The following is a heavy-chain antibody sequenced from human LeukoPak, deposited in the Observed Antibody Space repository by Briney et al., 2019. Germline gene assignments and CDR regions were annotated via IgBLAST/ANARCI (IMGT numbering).Heavy chain of an antibody. Sequence: HPGGSLRLSCAASGFTFSSYAMTWVRQAPGKGLEWVSVISGSGRSTYYADCVKGRFTISRDNSKNALYLEMNSLRAEDRAVYYCAKVRPGDSGITKYYFDYWGQGTLVSVS. V-gene: IGHV3-23*01. J-gene: IGHJ4*02. CDR3: AKVRPGDSGITKYYFDY. D-gene: IGHD3-10*01. CDR1: GFTFSSYA. CDR2: ISGSGRST.